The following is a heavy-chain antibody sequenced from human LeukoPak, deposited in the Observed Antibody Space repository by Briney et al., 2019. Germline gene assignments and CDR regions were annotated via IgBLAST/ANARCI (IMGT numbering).Heavy chain of an antibody. CDR1: GDTFDSHA. Sequence: SVKVSCKASGDTFDSHALSWVRQAPGQGLEWMGAIIPMYGTANYAQKFQGRVAIIADKSTSTAYMELNSLTSEDTTVYYCAIAQNNHGYVYFGMDVWGKGTTVTVSS. D-gene: IGHD5-12*01. J-gene: IGHJ6*04. CDR2: IIPMYGTA. V-gene: IGHV1-69*06. CDR3: AIAQNNHGYVYFGMDV.